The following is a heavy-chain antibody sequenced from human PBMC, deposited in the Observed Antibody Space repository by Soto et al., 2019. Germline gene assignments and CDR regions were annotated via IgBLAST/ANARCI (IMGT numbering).Heavy chain of an antibody. CDR3: AKLGPMGPRDWFDP. V-gene: IGHV4-34*01. CDR2: INHSGST. Sequence: PSETLSLTCAVYGGSFSGYYWSWIRQPPGKGLEWIGEINHSGSTNYNPSLKSRVTISVDTSKNQFSLKLSSVTAADTAVYYCAKLGPMGPRDWFDPWGQGTLVTVSS. J-gene: IGHJ5*02. CDR1: GGSFSGYY. D-gene: IGHD3-10*01.